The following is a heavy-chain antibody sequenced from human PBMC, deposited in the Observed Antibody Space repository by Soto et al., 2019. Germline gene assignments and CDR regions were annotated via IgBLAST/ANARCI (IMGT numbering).Heavy chain of an antibody. V-gene: IGHV4-39*01. CDR2: IYYSGST. Sequence: SETLSLTCTVSGGSISSSSYYWGWIRQPPGKGLEWIGSIYYSGSTYYNPSLKSRVTISVDTSKNQFSLKLSSVTAADTAVYYCARRRADGDYPIFDYWGQGTLVTVSS. CDR1: GGSISSSSYY. D-gene: IGHD4-17*01. CDR3: ARRRADGDYPIFDY. J-gene: IGHJ4*02.